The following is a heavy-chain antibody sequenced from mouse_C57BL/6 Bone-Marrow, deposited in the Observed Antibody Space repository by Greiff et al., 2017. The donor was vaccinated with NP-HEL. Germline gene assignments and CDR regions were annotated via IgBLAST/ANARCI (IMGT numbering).Heavy chain of an antibody. CDR3: ARRGSCGNSFDY. CDR1: GYTFTSYG. CDR2: IYPRSGNT. V-gene: IGHV1-81*01. Sequence: VQLKESGAELARPGASVKLSCKASGYTFTSYGISWVKQRTGQGLEWIGEIYPRSGNTYYNEKFKGKATLTADKSSSTAYMELRSLTSEDSAVYFCARRGSCGNSFDYWGQGTTLTVSS. J-gene: IGHJ2*01. D-gene: IGHD1-3*01.